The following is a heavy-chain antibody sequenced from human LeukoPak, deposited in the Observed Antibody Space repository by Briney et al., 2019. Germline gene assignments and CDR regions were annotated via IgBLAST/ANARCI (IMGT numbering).Heavy chain of an antibody. CDR3: AREYYYDSSGYYYFDY. D-gene: IGHD3-22*01. V-gene: IGHV1-18*01. Sequence: VASVKVSCKASGYTFTSYGISWVRQAPGQGLEWMGWISAYSGNTNYAQKLQGRVTMTTDTSTSTAYMELRSLRSDDTAVYYCAREYYYDSSGYYYFDYWGQGTLVTVSS. J-gene: IGHJ4*02. CDR1: GYTFTSYG. CDR2: ISAYSGNT.